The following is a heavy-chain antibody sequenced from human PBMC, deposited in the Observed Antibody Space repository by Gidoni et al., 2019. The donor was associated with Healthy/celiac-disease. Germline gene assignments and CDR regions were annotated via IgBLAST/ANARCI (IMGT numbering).Heavy chain of an antibody. V-gene: IGHV4-38-2*02. CDR1: RYSISSGYY. CDR3: ARSSYCSSTSCYLVPFDY. CDR2: IYHSGST. D-gene: IGHD2-2*01. J-gene: IGHJ4*02. Sequence: QVQLQHSVPGLVKPSETLSLTCTVSRYSISSGYYWGWIRQPPGKELEWIGSIYHSGSTYYHPSVKSRVTISVDTSKNQFALKLSSVTAADTAVYYCARSSYCSSTSCYLVPFDYWGQGTLVTVSS.